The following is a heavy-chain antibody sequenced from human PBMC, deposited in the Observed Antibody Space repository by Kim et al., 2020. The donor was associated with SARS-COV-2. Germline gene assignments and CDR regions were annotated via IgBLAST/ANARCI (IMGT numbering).Heavy chain of an antibody. Sequence: TPSLKSRVTISVDTSKNQFSLKLSSVTAADTAVYYCARKRWYSSGWYEDYWGQGTLVTVSS. CDR3: ARKRWYSSGWYEDY. J-gene: IGHJ4*02. V-gene: IGHV4-34*01. D-gene: IGHD6-19*01.